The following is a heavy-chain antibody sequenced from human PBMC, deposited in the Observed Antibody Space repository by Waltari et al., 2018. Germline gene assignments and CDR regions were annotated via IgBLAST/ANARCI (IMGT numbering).Heavy chain of an antibody. CDR1: GATFSNHI. V-gene: IGHV1-69*04. Sequence: QFQLVQSGAEVKKPESSVKFSCQASGATFSNHIITWVRQAPGQGLEWMGQITPILGIANYAPNFQARVTITADESASSSYMELSSLSSEETAVYYCAGGAACMALTSLGFWCQEALVTVSP. CDR3: AGGAACMALTSLGF. CDR2: ITPILGIA. D-gene: IGHD2-8*01. J-gene: IGHJ4*01.